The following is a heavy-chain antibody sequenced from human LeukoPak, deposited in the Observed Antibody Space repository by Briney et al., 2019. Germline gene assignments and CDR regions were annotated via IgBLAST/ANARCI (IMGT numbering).Heavy chain of an antibody. Sequence: PSETLSLTCTVSGGSISGTSYYWAWIRQPPGKGLDWIGIIYYTGSTYYNPSLKSRVTISVDRSTNQFSLKLSSVTAADTAVYYCARHSAGNTIRTALDRWGQGNMATVSS. CDR2: IYYTGST. CDR3: ARHSAGNTIRTALDR. V-gene: IGHV4-39*01. J-gene: IGHJ3*02. CDR1: GGSISGTSYY. D-gene: IGHD2-2*01.